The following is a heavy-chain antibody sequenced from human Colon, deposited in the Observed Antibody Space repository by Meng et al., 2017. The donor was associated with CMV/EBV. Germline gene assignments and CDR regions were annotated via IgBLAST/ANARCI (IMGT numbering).Heavy chain of an antibody. CDR1: GASITSYY. V-gene: IGHV4-4*07. D-gene: IGHD3-10*01. Sequence: QVNLRESGPGLVKPSEPLSLPCTVSGASITSYYWSWIRQPAGKGLEWIGRVYISGNTNYNPSLKSRVTMSIDTSKNQLSLNIRSVTAADTAVYYCARDSNLSGLAYWGQGTLVTVSS. CDR2: VYISGNT. J-gene: IGHJ4*02. CDR3: ARDSNLSGLAY.